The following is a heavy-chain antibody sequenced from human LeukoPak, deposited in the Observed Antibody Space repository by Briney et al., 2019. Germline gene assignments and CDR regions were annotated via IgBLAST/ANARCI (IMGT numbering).Heavy chain of an antibody. CDR2: INSDGSST. D-gene: IGHD1-26*01. Sequence: GGSLRLSCAASGFTFSSYWMHWVRQAPGKGLVWVSRINSDGSSTTYADSVKGRFTISRDNAKNTLYLQMNSLRAEDTAVYYCARDPSYSENLDYWGQGTWSPSP. CDR3: ARDPSYSENLDY. V-gene: IGHV3-74*01. CDR1: GFTFSSYW. J-gene: IGHJ4*02.